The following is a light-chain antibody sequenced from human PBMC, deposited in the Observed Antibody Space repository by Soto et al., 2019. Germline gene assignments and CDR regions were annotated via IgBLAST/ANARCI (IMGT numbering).Light chain of an antibody. CDR2: GVN. Sequence: QSALTQPPSASGSLGQSVTIPCTGTSSDVGAYDYVSWYQQHPGKAPKLVIYGVNVRPSGVPDRFSGSKSGNTASLTVSGLQAEDEADYYCSSSAGSNNLGVFGGGTKLTVL. CDR3: SSSAGSNNLGV. J-gene: IGLJ2*01. CDR1: SSDVGAYDY. V-gene: IGLV2-8*01.